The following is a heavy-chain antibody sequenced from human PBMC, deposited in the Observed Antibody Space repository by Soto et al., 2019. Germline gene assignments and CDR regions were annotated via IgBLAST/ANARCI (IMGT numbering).Heavy chain of an antibody. CDR3: ARDPNIVLVPAALRSYYYYYGMDV. J-gene: IGHJ6*02. Sequence: GGSLRLSCAASGFTFSSYWMSWVRQAPGKGLEWVANIKQDGSEKCYVDSVKGRFTISRDNAKNSLYLQMNSLRAEDTAVYYCARDPNIVLVPAALRSYYYYYGMDVWGQGTTVTVSS. V-gene: IGHV3-7*01. D-gene: IGHD2-2*01. CDR2: IKQDGSEK. CDR1: GFTFSSYW.